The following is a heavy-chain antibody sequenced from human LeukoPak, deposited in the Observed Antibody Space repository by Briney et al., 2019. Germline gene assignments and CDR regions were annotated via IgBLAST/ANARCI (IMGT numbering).Heavy chain of an antibody. D-gene: IGHD1-1*01. Sequence: GGSLRLSCAASGFTFSSYEMNWVRQAPGKGLEWASYISSSGSTIYYADSVKGRFTVSRDNSRNTLFLQMDRLTVEDTALYYCAKGPRALDHSTHRFDYWGKGTLVTVSS. CDR2: ISSSGSTI. V-gene: IGHV3-48*03. CDR1: GFTFSSYE. CDR3: AKGPRALDHSTHRFDY. J-gene: IGHJ4*02.